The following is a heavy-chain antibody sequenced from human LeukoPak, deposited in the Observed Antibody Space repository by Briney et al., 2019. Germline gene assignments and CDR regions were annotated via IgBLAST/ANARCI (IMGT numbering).Heavy chain of an antibody. CDR2: IRYDGTNT. Sequence: PGGSLRLSCAASGFTFSSYKMHWVRQAPGKGLEWVSFIRYDGTNTYYADSVKGRFTISRDNSKNTLYLQMNSLRAEDTAVYYCAKDVDYAFDIWGQGTRVTVSS. CDR1: GFTFSSYK. D-gene: IGHD3/OR15-3a*01. V-gene: IGHV3-30*02. CDR3: AKDVDYAFDI. J-gene: IGHJ3*02.